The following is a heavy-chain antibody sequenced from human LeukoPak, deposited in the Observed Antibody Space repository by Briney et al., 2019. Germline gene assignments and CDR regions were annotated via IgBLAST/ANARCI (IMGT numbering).Heavy chain of an antibody. D-gene: IGHD1-14*01. CDR2: INADGSTA. Sequence: GGSLRLSCAASGFTFGNSWVHWVRQAPGKGLVWVPLINADGSTATYADSVKGRFTISRDNARNTLSLQMNSLTIEDTAVYYCVVVVEPPDSDGFDVWGQGTMITVSS. J-gene: IGHJ3*01. CDR1: GFTFGNSW. V-gene: IGHV3-74*01. CDR3: VVVVEPPDSDGFDV.